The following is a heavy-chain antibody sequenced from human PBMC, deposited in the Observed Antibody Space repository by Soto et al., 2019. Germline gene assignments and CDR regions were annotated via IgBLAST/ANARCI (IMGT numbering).Heavy chain of an antibody. CDR2: IYWDDEE. Sequence: QITLKESGPTLVKPTQTLALTCTFSGFSLGTIGVGVGWVRQPPGKALEWLAFIYWDDEERYSPFLKSRLSIAKDTSRNQVVLTMTNMDPVDIATYYCVHRSSMVTTMGVWGQGTAVTVSS. CDR1: GFSLGTIGVG. J-gene: IGHJ3*01. D-gene: IGHD4-17*01. CDR3: VHRSSMVTTMGV. V-gene: IGHV2-5*02.